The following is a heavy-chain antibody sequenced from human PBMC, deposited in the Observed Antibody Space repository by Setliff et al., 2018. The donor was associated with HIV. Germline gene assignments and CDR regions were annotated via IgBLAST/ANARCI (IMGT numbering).Heavy chain of an antibody. CDR3: AKAFGGYPNPIEYPQH. J-gene: IGHJ1*01. CDR2: IYADGAFT. Sequence: GGSLRLSCAASGFTFGNFWMSWVRQAPGKGLEWVSLIYADGAFTYYADSVKGRFTISRDNSHNTLHLQMNSLRVEDTAVYFCAKAFGGYPNPIEYPQHWGQGTLVTVSS. V-gene: IGHV3-23*03. CDR1: GFTFGNFW. D-gene: IGHD3-16*01.